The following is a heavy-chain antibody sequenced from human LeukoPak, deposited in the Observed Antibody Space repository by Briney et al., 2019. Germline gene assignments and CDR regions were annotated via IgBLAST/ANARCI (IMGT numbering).Heavy chain of an antibody. V-gene: IGHV3-23*01. J-gene: IGHJ4*02. CDR2: ISGGGGST. D-gene: IGHD1-26*01. CDR3: AKGGKWDVTPFDY. Sequence: GGSLRLSCAASGFTFTSYSMNWVRQAPGKGLEWVSTISGGGGSTYYADSVKSRFTISRDNSKNTLYLQVNSLRAEDTAVYYCAKGGKWDVTPFDYWGQGTLVTVSS. CDR1: GFTFTSYS.